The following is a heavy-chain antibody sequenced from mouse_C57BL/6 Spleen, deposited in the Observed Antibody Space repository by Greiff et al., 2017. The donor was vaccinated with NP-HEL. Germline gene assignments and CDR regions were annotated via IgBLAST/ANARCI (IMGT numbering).Heavy chain of an antibody. CDR2: IYPGDGDT. CDR3: ARPIYSYAMDY. V-gene: IGHV1-82*01. D-gene: IGHD2-1*01. Sequence: VQLQKSGPELVKPGASVKISCKASGYAFSSSWMNWVKQRPGKGLEWIGRIYPGDGDTNYNGKFKGKATLTADKSSSTAYMQLSSLTSEDSAVYFCARPIYSYAMDYWGQGTSVTVSS. J-gene: IGHJ4*01. CDR1: GYAFSSSW.